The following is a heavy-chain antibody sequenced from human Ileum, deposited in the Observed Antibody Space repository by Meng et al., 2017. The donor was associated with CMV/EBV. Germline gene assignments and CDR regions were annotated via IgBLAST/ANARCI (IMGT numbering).Heavy chain of an antibody. Sequence: QWGEVGARVKRPGASVKGSGKASGYTFTGHYMHWVRQAPGQGLEWMGWINPNSGDTNYAQNFQGRVTMTRDTSISTAYMELTSLRSDDTAVYYCARRAVLGPLPYLDQWGQGTLVTVSS. V-gene: IGHV1-2*02. J-gene: IGHJ4*02. CDR3: ARRAVLGPLPYLDQ. CDR1: GYTFTGHY. D-gene: IGHD6-19*01. CDR2: INPNSGDT.